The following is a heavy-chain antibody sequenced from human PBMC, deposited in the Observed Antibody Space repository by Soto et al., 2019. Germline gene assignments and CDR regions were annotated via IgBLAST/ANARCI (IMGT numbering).Heavy chain of an antibody. Sequence: ASVKVSCKASGYTFTSYGISWVRQAPGQGLEWMGWISAYNGNTNYAQKLQGRVTMTTDTSTSTAYMELWSLRSDDTAVYYCARSTHYYGSGSPLPYYYYYGMDVWGQGTTVTVSS. CDR1: GYTFTSYG. D-gene: IGHD3-10*01. J-gene: IGHJ6*02. CDR2: ISAYNGNT. CDR3: ARSTHYYGSGSPLPYYYYYGMDV. V-gene: IGHV1-18*01.